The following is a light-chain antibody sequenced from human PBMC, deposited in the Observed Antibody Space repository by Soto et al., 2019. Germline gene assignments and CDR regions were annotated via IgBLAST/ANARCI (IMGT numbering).Light chain of an antibody. J-gene: IGKJ5*01. CDR2: GAS. CDR3: QQYNNWLIT. CDR1: QRVYSN. V-gene: IGKV3-15*01. Sequence: EIVMTQSPDTLSVSPGQSATLSCRASQRVYSNLAWYQQKTGQPPRLLIYGASTRGTGIPARFSGRGSGTEFTLTLSRLQSEDFAVYYCQQYNNWLITFGQGTRLEIK.